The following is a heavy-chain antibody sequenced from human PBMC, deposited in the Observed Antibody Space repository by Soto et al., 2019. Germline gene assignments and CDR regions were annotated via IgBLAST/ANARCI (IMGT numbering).Heavy chain of an antibody. CDR3: ARHNQDNLNYGRYFDY. CDR2: IYYSGST. J-gene: IGHJ4*02. D-gene: IGHD1-7*01. Sequence: QLQLQESGPGLVKPSETLSLTCTVSGGSISSSSYYWGWIRQPPGKGLEWIGSIYYSGSTYYNPSLKSRVTISVDTSKNQFSLKLSSVTAADTAVYYCARHNQDNLNYGRYFDYWGQGTLVTVSS. V-gene: IGHV4-39*01. CDR1: GGSISSSSYY.